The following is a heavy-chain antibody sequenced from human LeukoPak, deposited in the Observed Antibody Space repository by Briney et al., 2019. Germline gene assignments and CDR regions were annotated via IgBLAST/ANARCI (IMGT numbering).Heavy chain of an antibody. J-gene: IGHJ5*02. CDR3: ARRYCSGGSCYVSWFDP. CDR1: GGSFSGYY. D-gene: IGHD2-15*01. Sequence: SETLSLTCAVYGGSFSGYYWSWIRQPPGKGLEWIGEINHSGSTDYNPSLKSRVTISVDTSKIQFSLKLSSVTAADTAVYYCARRYCSGGSCYVSWFDPWGQGTLVTVSS. CDR2: INHSGST. V-gene: IGHV4-34*01.